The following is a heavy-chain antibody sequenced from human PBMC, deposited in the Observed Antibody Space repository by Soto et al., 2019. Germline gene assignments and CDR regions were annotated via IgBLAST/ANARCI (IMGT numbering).Heavy chain of an antibody. CDR2: INAGNGNT. D-gene: IGHD3-22*01. CDR1: GYTFTSYA. V-gene: IGHV1-3*01. Sequence: ASVKVSCKASGYTFTSYAMHWVRQAPGQRLEWMGWINAGNGNTKYSQKFQGRVTITRDTSACTAYMELSSLRSEDTAVYYCARGSIFDSSDYYYFSALAIWGQGTIVTVSS. J-gene: IGHJ3*02. CDR3: ARGSIFDSSDYYYFSALAI.